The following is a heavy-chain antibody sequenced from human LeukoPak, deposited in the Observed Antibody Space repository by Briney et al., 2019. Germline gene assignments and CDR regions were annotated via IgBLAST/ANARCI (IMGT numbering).Heavy chain of an antibody. CDR3: ARDHHYYDSSGYPNWFDP. V-gene: IGHV3-48*04. J-gene: IGHJ5*02. D-gene: IGHD3-22*01. CDR1: GFTFSSYS. CDR2: ISSSSSTI. Sequence: PGGSLRLSCAASGFTFSSYSMNWVRQAPGKGLEWVSYISSSSSTIYYADSVKGRFIISRDNAKNSLYLQMNSLRAEDTAVYYCARDHHYYDSSGYPNWFDPWGQGTLVTVSS.